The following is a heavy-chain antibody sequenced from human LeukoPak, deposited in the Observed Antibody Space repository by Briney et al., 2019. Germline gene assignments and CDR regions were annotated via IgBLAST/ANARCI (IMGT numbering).Heavy chain of an antibody. D-gene: IGHD3-16*02. V-gene: IGHV3-23*01. CDR2: ISGSGGST. CDR1: GFTFSSYA. J-gene: IGHJ4*02. CDR3: AKDIYDYVWGSYRYTEFDY. Sequence: GGSLRLSCAASGFTFSSYAMSWVRQAPGKGLEWVSAISGSGGSTYYADSVKGRSTISRDNSKNTLYLQMNSLRAEDTAVYYCAKDIYDYVWGSYRYTEFDYWGQGTLVTVSS.